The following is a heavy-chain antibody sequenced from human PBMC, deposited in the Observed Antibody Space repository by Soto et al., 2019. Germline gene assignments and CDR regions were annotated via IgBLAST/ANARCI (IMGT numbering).Heavy chain of an antibody. V-gene: IGHV4-39*01. J-gene: IGHJ4*02. D-gene: IGHD2-15*01. CDR1: RGSISSGTNY. CDR3: GRNEAGWYFDS. CDR2: IYSSESP. Sequence: SETLSLTCTFSRGSISSGTNYWAWIRQPPGKWLEWITNIYSSESPFYNPSIKSPVTISLDTSKNKLALKVRSVTDEDTAVYYCGRNEAGWYFDSWGQGTLVTVSS.